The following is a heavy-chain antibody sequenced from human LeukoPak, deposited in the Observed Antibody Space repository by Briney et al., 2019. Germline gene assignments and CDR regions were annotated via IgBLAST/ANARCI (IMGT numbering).Heavy chain of an antibody. CDR3: ARAVYSSSALDY. D-gene: IGHD6-13*01. CDR2: IYYSGST. V-gene: IGHV4-39*07. J-gene: IGHJ4*02. CDR1: GGSISSSSYY. Sequence: SETLSLTCTVSGGSISSSSYYWGWIRQPPGKGLEWIGSIYYSGSTYYNPSLKSRVTISVDTSKNQFSLKLNSVTAADTAVYYCARAVYSSSALDYWGQGTLVTVSS.